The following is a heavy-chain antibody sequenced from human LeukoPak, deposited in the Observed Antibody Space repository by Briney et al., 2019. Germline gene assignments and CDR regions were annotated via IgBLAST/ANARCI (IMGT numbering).Heavy chain of an antibody. CDR3: RCHSSSYYYGMDV. CDR1: GGTFSSYA. D-gene: IGHD6-13*01. Sequence: SVKVSCKASGGTFSSYAISWVRQAPGQGLEWMGRIIPIFGIANYAQKFQGRVTITADKSTSTAYMELSSLRSEDTAVYHCRCHSSSYYYGMDVWGQGTTVTVSS. CDR2: IIPIFGIA. V-gene: IGHV1-69*04. J-gene: IGHJ6*02.